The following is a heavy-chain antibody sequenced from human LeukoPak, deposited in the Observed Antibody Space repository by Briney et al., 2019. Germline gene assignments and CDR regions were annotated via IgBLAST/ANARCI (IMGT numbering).Heavy chain of an antibody. CDR1: GFTFSSCA. J-gene: IGHJ5*02. V-gene: IGHV3-23*01. Sequence: GGSLRLSCAASGFTFSSCALSWVLQAPGKGLEWVSTVSVSGGTTYYADSVKGRFTISRDNSQNTLYLQMNSLRAEDTAVYYCTKDPNGDYVGAFDPWGQGTLVTVSS. CDR3: TKDPNGDYVGAFDP. D-gene: IGHD4-17*01. CDR2: VSVSGGTT.